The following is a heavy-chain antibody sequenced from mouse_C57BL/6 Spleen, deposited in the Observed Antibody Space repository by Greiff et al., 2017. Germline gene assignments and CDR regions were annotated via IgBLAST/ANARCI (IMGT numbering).Heavy chain of an antibody. J-gene: IGHJ2*01. V-gene: IGHV1-82*01. Sequence: VHLVESGPELVKPGASVKISCKASGYAFSSSWMNWVKQRPGKGLEWIGRIYPGDGDTNYNGKFKGKATLTADKSSSTAYMQLSSLTSEDSAVYFCARGDDYYPFDYWGQGTTLTVSS. D-gene: IGHD2-3*01. CDR2: IYPGDGDT. CDR3: ARGDDYYPFDY. CDR1: GYAFSSSW.